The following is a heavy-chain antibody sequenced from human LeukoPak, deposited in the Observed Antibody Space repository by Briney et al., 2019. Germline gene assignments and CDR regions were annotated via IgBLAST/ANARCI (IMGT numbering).Heavy chain of an antibody. CDR3: AARPLMPPRFDY. D-gene: IGHD2-2*01. V-gene: IGHV3-23*01. CDR2: ISNGGGTA. CDR1: GFTFSTYP. J-gene: IGHJ4*02. Sequence: GGSLRLSCAASGFTFSTYPMSWVRQAPGKGLQWVSAISNGGGTAYYAESVKGRFTISRDNSKSTLYLQMNSLRAEDTAIYYCAARPLMPPRFDYWGQGALVAVSA.